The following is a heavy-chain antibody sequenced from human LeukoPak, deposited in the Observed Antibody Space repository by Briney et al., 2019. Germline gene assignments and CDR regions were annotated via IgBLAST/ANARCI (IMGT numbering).Heavy chain of an antibody. CDR2: ISAYNGNT. D-gene: IGHD3-22*01. CDR3: ARDGYYYDSSGCFLDY. J-gene: IGHJ4*02. Sequence: ASVKVSCKASGYTFTSYGISWVRQAPGQGLEWMGWISAYNGNTNYAQTLQGRVTMTTDTSTSTAYMELRSLRSDDTAVYYCARDGYYYDSSGCFLDYWGQGTLVTVSS. V-gene: IGHV1-18*01. CDR1: GYTFTSYG.